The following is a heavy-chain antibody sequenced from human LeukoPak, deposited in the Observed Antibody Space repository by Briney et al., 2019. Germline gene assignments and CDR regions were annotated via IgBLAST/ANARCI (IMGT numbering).Heavy chain of an antibody. CDR3: ARDLLHSYYYDSSGYPNWFDP. CDR2: INPNSGGT. Sequence: ASVKVSCKASGYTFTVYYMHWVRQAPGQGLEWMGWINPNSGGTNYAQKFQGRVTMTRDTSISTAYMELSRLRSDDTAVYYCARDLLHSYYYDSSGYPNWFDPWGQGTLVTVSS. J-gene: IGHJ5*02. CDR1: GYTFTVYY. V-gene: IGHV1-2*02. D-gene: IGHD3-22*01.